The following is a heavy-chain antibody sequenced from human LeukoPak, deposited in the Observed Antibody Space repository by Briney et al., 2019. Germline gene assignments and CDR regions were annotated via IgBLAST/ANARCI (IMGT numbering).Heavy chain of an antibody. CDR1: GFTFSNYW. CDR3: AREEGRYNSGWYFWFDP. J-gene: IGHJ5*02. Sequence: GGSLRLSCAASGFTFSNYWMTWVRQAPGKDLEWVANIKQDGSEKFYLDSVRGRFTISRDNAKNSLYLQMNSLRAEDTAVYYCAREEGRYNSGWYFWFDPWGQGTLVTVSS. CDR2: IKQDGSEK. D-gene: IGHD6-19*01. V-gene: IGHV3-7*01.